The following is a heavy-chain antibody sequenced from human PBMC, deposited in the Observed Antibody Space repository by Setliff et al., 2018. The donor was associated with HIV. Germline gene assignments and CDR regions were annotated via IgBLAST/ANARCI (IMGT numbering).Heavy chain of an antibody. D-gene: IGHD2-21*01. CDR2: IIPLFGTV. CDR3: ARGPLLAGIGPYYFDY. J-gene: IGHJ4*02. Sequence: SVKVSCKASGGTFSNHAVSWVRQAPGRGLEWVGGIIPLFGTVNYAQRLQGRVTATADESTTTAYLELRSLISEDTAVYYCARGPLLAGIGPYYFDYWGQGTVVTVSS. V-gene: IGHV1-69*13. CDR1: GGTFSNHA.